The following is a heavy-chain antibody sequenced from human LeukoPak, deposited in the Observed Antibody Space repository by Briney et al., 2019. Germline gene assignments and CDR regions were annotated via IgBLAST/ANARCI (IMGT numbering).Heavy chain of an antibody. J-gene: IGHJ4*02. Sequence: SETLSLTCTVSGGSISSHYWSWIRQPPGKGLEWIGYIYYSGSTNYNPSLKSRVTISVGTSKNQFSLKLSSVTAADTAVYYCARRRGYSFDYWGQGTLVTVSS. D-gene: IGHD5-18*01. CDR2: IYYSGST. CDR3: ARRRGYSFDY. CDR1: GGSISSHY. V-gene: IGHV4-59*08.